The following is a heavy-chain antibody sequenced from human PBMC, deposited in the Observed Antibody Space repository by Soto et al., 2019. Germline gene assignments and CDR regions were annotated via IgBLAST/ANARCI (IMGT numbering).Heavy chain of an antibody. D-gene: IGHD2-15*01. CDR1: GYTFTSSY. CDR2: INPDSGGA. CDR3: AREVCSDDSCYYFDY. V-gene: IGHV1-2*04. Sequence: ASVKVSCKASGYTFTSSYVHWLRQAPGLGLEWMGWINPDSGGAFYAQKFQGWVNMTRDTSTTTACMELRRLKSDDTAVYYCAREVCSDDSCYYFDYWGQGTLVTVSS. J-gene: IGHJ4*02.